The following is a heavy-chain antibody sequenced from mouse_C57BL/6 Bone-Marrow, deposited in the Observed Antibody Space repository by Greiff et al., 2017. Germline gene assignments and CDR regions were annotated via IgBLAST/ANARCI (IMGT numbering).Heavy chain of an antibody. D-gene: IGHD1-1*01. CDR1: GYTFTSYW. Sequence: QVQLQQPGAELVRPGTSVKLSCKASGYTFTSYWMHWVKQRPGQGLEWIGVIDPSDSYTNYNQKFKGKATLTVDTSSSTAYMQLSSLTSEDSAVYYCARSNYGIPYAMDYWGQGTSVTVSS. CDR2: IDPSDSYT. J-gene: IGHJ4*01. V-gene: IGHV1-59*01. CDR3: ARSNYGIPYAMDY.